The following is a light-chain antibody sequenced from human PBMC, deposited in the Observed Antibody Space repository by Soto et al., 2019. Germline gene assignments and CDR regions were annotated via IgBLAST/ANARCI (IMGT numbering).Light chain of an antibody. Sequence: DIQLTQSPPTLSASVGDRVTITCRASQSIRYYLAWYQQMPGTAPKLLIYGASSLQSGVPSRFSGSGSGTEFTLTISSLQPDDFATYFCQHHNSYSQTFGQGTKVDIK. J-gene: IGKJ1*01. CDR3: QHHNSYSQT. V-gene: IGKV1-5*01. CDR2: GAS. CDR1: QSIRYY.